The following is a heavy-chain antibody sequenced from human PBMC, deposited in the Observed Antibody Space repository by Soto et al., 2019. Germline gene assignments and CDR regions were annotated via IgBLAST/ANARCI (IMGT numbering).Heavy chain of an antibody. V-gene: IGHV3-7*01. CDR1: GFXFSSSW. D-gene: IGHD1-1*01. CDR2: IKPDGSEG. Sequence: GGSLRLSCAASGFXFSSSWMGWVRQAPEKGLEWVATIKPDGSEGYYVDSVKGRFTISRDNARNSLFLQLSSLRAEDTAVYYCATDYWNYFPSWGQGTLVTVSS. J-gene: IGHJ4*02. CDR3: ATDYWNYFPS.